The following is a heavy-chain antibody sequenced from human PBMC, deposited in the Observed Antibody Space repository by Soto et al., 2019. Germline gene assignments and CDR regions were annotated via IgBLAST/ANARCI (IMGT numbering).Heavy chain of an antibody. CDR1: GFTFSSYG. CDR2: IWYDGSNK. CDR3: ARDGITMGRGKIYGMDV. J-gene: IGHJ6*02. D-gene: IGHD3-10*01. Sequence: QVQLVESGGGVVQPGRSLRLSCAASGFTFSSYGMHWVRQAPGKGLEWVAVIWYDGSNKYYADSVKGRFTISRDNSKNTLYLQMNSLRAEDTGVYYCARDGITMGRGKIYGMDVWGQGTTVTVSS. V-gene: IGHV3-33*01.